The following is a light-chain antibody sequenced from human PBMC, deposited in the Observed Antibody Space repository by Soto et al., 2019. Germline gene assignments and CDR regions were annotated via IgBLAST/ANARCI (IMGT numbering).Light chain of an antibody. CDR1: QSVTSSY. CDR3: QQYGRSPPMYT. Sequence: DIVLTQSPGTLSLSPGERATLSCRASQSVTSSYLAWYQQKPGQAPRLIIYGASSRATGIPDRFSGSGSGTDFTLTISRLEPEDFAVYYCQQYGRSPPMYTFGQGAKLEIK. CDR2: GAS. V-gene: IGKV3-20*01. J-gene: IGKJ2*01.